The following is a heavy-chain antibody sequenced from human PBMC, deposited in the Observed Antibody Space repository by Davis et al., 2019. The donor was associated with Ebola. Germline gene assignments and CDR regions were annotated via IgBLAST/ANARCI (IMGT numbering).Heavy chain of an antibody. V-gene: IGHV3-11*01. D-gene: IGHD3-22*01. J-gene: IGHJ4*02. Sequence: PGGSLRLSCAVSGGSFSGYYWSRIRQPTGKGLEWVSYISSSGSTIYYADSVKGRFTISRDNAKNSLYLQMNSLRAEDTAVYYCARVAYYYDSSGNDYWGQGTLVTVSS. CDR3: ARVAYYYDSSGNDY. CDR1: GGSFSGYY. CDR2: ISSSGSTI.